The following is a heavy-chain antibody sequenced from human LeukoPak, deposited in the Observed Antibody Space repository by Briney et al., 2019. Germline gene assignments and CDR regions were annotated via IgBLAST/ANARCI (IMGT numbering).Heavy chain of an antibody. V-gene: IGHV3-30-3*01. D-gene: IGHD2-21*01. J-gene: IGHJ1*01. CDR2: ISYDGSNK. CDR3: AREDLELIVVEGYFQH. CDR1: GFTFSSYA. Sequence: PGGSLRLSCAASGFTFSSYAMHWVRQAPGKGLEWVAVISYDGSNKYYADSVKGRFTISRDNSKNTLYLQMNSLRAEDTAVYYCAREDLELIVVEGYFQHWGQGTLVTVSS.